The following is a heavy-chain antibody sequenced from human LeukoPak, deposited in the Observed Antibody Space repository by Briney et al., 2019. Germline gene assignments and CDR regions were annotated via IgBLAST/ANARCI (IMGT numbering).Heavy chain of an antibody. Sequence: GSLRLSCAASGFTFSSYWMSWVRQAPGKGLEWVANIKQDGSEKYYVDSVKGRFTISRDNAKNSLYLQMNSLRAEDTAVYYCARDPPLITAAGSRYFQHWGQGTLVIVST. V-gene: IGHV3-7*01. D-gene: IGHD6-13*01. CDR3: ARDPPLITAAGSRYFQH. CDR2: IKQDGSEK. CDR1: GFTFSSYW. J-gene: IGHJ1*01.